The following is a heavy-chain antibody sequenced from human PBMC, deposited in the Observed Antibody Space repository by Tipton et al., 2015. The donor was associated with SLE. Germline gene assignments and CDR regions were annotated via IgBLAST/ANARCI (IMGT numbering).Heavy chain of an antibody. CDR3: ARDQITGTFDY. V-gene: IGHV4-34*09. CDR2: IYYSGST. CDR1: GGSFSTYY. D-gene: IGHD1-20*01. Sequence: TLSLTCVVYGGSFSTYYWSWIRQPPGKGLEWIGYIYYSGSTYYNPSLKSRVTISVDTSKNQFSLKLSSVTAADTAVYYCARDQITGTFDYWGQGTLVTVSS. J-gene: IGHJ4*02.